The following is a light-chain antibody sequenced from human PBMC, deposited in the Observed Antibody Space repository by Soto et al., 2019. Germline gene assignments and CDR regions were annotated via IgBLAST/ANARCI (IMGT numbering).Light chain of an antibody. Sequence: QPVLTQSPSASASLGGSVKLTCTLSRGHSNYAIAWHQQQPERGPRYLMKVDSDGSHNKGDGIPDRFSGSSSGAERYLTISGLQSEDEADYYCQTWGTGIRVFGGGTKLTVL. CDR3: QTWGTGIRV. J-gene: IGLJ3*02. CDR2: VDSDGSH. CDR1: RGHSNYA. V-gene: IGLV4-69*01.